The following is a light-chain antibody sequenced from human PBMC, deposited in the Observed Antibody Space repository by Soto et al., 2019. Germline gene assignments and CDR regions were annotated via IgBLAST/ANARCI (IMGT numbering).Light chain of an antibody. CDR1: SSSIGEGYD. V-gene: IGLV1-40*01. CDR2: GNN. CDR3: QSYDSRLTAYV. Sequence: QSVLTQPPSVSGAPGQRVTISCTGSSSSIGEGYDEHWYHQLPGAAPILLVSGNNNRPSGVPDRFSASKSGTSASLAITGLQTEDEAQYYCQSYDSRLTAYVFGTGTRSPY. J-gene: IGLJ1*01.